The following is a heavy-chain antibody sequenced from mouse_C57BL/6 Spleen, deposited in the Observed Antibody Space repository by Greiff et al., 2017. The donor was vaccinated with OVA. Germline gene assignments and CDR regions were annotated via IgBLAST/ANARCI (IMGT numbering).Heavy chain of an antibody. Sequence: QVQLQQPGAELVRPGSSVKLSCKASGYTFTSYWMHWVKQRPIQGLEWIGNIDPSDSETHYNQKFKDKATLTVDKSSSTAYMQLSSLTSEDSAVYYCARSLVTPEAWFAYWGQGTLVTVSA. CDR2: IDPSDSET. CDR1: GYTFTSYW. J-gene: IGHJ3*01. V-gene: IGHV1-52*01. D-gene: IGHD2-12*01. CDR3: ARSLVTPEAWFAY.